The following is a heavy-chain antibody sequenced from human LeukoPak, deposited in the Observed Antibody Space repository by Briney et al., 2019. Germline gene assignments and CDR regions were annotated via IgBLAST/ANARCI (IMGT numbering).Heavy chain of an antibody. CDR2: IKQDGSEK. CDR1: GFTFSSYW. V-gene: IGHV3-7*01. Sequence: PGGSLRLSCAASGFTFSSYWMSWVRQAPGKGLEWVANIKQDGSEKYYVDSVKGRFTISRDNAKNSLYLQMNSLRAEDTAVYYCARGAMIVVVYYFDYWGQGTLVTVSS. J-gene: IGHJ4*02. D-gene: IGHD3-22*01. CDR3: ARGAMIVVVYYFDY.